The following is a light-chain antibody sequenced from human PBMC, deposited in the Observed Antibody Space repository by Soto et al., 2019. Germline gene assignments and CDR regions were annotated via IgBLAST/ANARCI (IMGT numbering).Light chain of an antibody. CDR1: SGHSNYA. CDR3: QTWGTGTPWV. V-gene: IGLV4-69*01. CDR2: LNSDGSH. Sequence: QLVLTQSPSASASLGASVKLTCTLSSGHSNYAIAWHQQQPEKGPRYLMKLNSDGSHSKGDGIPDRFSGSSSGAERYLTISCLQSEDEADYYCQTWGTGTPWVFGGGTKLNVL. J-gene: IGLJ3*02.